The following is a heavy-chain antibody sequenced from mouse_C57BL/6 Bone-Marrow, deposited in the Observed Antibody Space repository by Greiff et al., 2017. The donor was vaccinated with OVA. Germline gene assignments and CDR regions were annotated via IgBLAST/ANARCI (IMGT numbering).Heavy chain of an antibody. J-gene: IGHJ1*03. D-gene: IGHD1-1*01. CDR3: ARGHYDSSIWYFDD. CDR2: FHPDNDDT. CDR1: GFTFTAYS. Sequence: VQLQQSGAELVKPGASVKMSCKASGFTFTAYSIEWMKQDPGKSLEWIGNFHPDNDDTKYNEKFKGKATLTVDNSSSTVYLELSRITSDDSAIYYCARGHYDSSIWYFDDWGKGTPVTVSA. V-gene: IGHV1-47*01.